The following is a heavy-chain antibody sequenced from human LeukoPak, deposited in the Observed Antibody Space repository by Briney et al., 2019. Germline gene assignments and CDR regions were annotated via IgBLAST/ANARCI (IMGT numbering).Heavy chain of an antibody. V-gene: IGHV3-21*01. J-gene: IGHJ3*02. CDR1: GFTFSSYS. Sequence: PGGSLRLSCAASGFTFSSYSMNWVRQAPGKGLEWVSSISSSSSYIYYADSVKGRFTISRDNAKNSLYLQMNSLRAEDTAVYYCAKDSLYSGSYNDDFDIWGQGTMVTVSS. CDR3: AKDSLYSGSYNDDFDI. D-gene: IGHD1-26*01. CDR2: ISSSSSYI.